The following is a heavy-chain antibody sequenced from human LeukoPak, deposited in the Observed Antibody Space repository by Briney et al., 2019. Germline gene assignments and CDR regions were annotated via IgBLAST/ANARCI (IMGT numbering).Heavy chain of an antibody. CDR2: IWSDGSNQ. J-gene: IGHJ4*02. Sequence: GKSLRPSCAASKFTFSHYGVHWVRQAPGKGLQWVAVIWSDGSNQYYDDSVKGRFTISRDNFNNMVYLQMNSLRADDTGVYYCAKDAQRGFDYSNSLEYWGQGALVTVSS. CDR1: KFTFSHYG. D-gene: IGHD4-11*01. CDR3: AKDAQRGFDYSNSLEY. V-gene: IGHV3-33*06.